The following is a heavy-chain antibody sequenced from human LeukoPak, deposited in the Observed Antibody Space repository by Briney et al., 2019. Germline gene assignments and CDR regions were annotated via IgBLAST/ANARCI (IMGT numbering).Heavy chain of an antibody. CDR3: ARGRSAPAAIYWFDP. CDR1: GYTFTSYD. Sequence: GASVKVSCKASGYTFTSYDINWVRQATGQGLEWMGWMNPNSGNTGYAQKFQGRVTMTRNTSISTAYMELSSLRSEDTAVYYCARGRSAPAAIYWFDPWGQGTLVTVSS. J-gene: IGHJ5*02. CDR2: MNPNSGNT. V-gene: IGHV1-8*01. D-gene: IGHD2-2*02.